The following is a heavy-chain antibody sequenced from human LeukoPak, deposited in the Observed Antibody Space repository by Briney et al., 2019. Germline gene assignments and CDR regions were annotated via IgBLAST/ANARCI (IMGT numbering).Heavy chain of an antibody. CDR1: GFTFSTHT. CDR2: ISGSTSVI. Sequence: PGGSLRLSCAASGFTFSTHTVAWVRQAPGKGLECLSYISGSTSVIYYADSVKGRFTISRDNAKSSLYLQMNSLKAEDTAVYYCARGLYYMDVWGKGTTVTVSS. V-gene: IGHV3-48*01. J-gene: IGHJ6*03. CDR3: ARGLYYMDV.